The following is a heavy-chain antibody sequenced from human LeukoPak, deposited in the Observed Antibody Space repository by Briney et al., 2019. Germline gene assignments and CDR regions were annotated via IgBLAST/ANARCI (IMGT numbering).Heavy chain of an antibody. CDR2: IYYSGST. CDR3: ARYQRPYYFDY. J-gene: IGHJ4*02. CDR1: GGSISGYY. D-gene: IGHD6-25*01. Sequence: SETLSLTCTVSGGSISGYYWSWIRQPPGKGLGWIGYIYYSGSTNYNPSLKSRVTISVDKSKNQFSLKLSSGTAADTAVYYCARYQRPYYFDYCGQGTLVTVSS. V-gene: IGHV4-59*01.